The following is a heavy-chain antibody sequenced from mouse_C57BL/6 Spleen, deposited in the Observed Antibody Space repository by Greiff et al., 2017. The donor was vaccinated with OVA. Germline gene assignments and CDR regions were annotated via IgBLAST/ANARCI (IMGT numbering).Heavy chain of an antibody. D-gene: IGHD2-4*01. CDR3: ARGIYYDYLDY. CDR2: ISSGSSTI. V-gene: IGHV5-17*01. Sequence: DVKLVESGGGLVKPGGSLKLSCAASGFTFSDYGMHWVRQAPEKGLEWVAYISSGSSTIYYADTVKGRFTISRDNAKNTLFLQMTSLRSEDTAMYYCARGIYYDYLDYWGQGTTLTVSS. CDR1: GFTFSDYG. J-gene: IGHJ2*01.